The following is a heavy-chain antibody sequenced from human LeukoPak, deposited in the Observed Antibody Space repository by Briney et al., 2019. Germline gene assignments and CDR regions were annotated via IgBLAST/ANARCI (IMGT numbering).Heavy chain of an antibody. CDR1: GGSISSGGYY. D-gene: IGHD4-11*01. CDR2: IYYSGST. CDR3: ARVRDYSNYYLDY. J-gene: IGHJ4*02. Sequence: SETLSLTCTVSGGSISSGGYYWSWIRQHPGKGLEWIGYIYYSGSTYYNPSLKSRVTISVDTSKNQFSLKLSSVTAADTAVYYCARVRDYSNYYLDYWGQGTLVTVSS. V-gene: IGHV4-31*03.